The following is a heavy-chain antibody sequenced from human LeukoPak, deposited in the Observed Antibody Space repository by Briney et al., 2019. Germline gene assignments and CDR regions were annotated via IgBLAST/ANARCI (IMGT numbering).Heavy chain of an antibody. V-gene: IGHV4-61*02. D-gene: IGHD3-10*01. CDR1: GGSISSGSYY. CDR2: IYTSGST. J-gene: IGHJ6*03. CDR3: ARELRSWGSGIHYYYYYMDV. Sequence: SETLSLTCTVSGGSISSGSYYWSWIRQPAGKGLEWIGRIYTSGSTNYNPSLKSRVTISVDTSKNQFSLKLSSVTAADTAVYYCARELRSWGSGIHYYYYYMDVWGKGTTVTVSS.